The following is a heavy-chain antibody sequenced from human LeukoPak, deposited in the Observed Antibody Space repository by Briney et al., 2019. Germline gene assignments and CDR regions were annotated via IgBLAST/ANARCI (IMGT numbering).Heavy chain of an antibody. D-gene: IGHD5-18*01. V-gene: IGHV3-9*01. CDR3: AKDMFKDTAMVRYYFDY. CDR1: GFTFDDYA. CDR2: ISWNSGSI. Sequence: SLRLSCAASGFTFDDYAMHWVRQVPGKGLEWVSGISWNSGSIGYADSVKGRFTISRDNAKNSLYLQMNSLRAEDTALYYCAKDMFKDTAMVRYYFDYWGQGTLVTVSS. J-gene: IGHJ4*02.